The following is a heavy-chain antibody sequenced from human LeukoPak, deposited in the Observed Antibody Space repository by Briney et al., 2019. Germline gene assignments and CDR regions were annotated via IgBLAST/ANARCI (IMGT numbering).Heavy chain of an antibody. CDR2: LRYDGSNK. D-gene: IGHD1-26*01. V-gene: IGHV3-30*02. CDR3: AKDSATHAVDY. CDR1: GFTFSNYG. J-gene: IGHJ4*02. Sequence: GGSLGPSCAASGFTFSNYGVHWVRQAPGKGLEWVALLRYDGSNKYYADSVKGRFTVSRDTSTNTLYLQMNSLTIEDTAVYYCAKDSATHAVDYWGQGTLVTVSS.